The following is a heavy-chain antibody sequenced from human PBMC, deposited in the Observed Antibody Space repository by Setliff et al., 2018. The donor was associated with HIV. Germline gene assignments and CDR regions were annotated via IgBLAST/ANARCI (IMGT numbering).Heavy chain of an antibody. Sequence: LRLSCAASGFIFSRYWMSWVRQAPGKGLEWVASIKQDGSEKYYVDSVKGRFTISRDDAKNSLYLQMNSLRAEDTAVYYCAREWNYGVVPKGDDAFDIWGRGTMVTVSS. J-gene: IGHJ3*02. D-gene: IGHD3-3*01. CDR1: GFIFSRYW. V-gene: IGHV3-7*01. CDR3: AREWNYGVVPKGDDAFDI. CDR2: IKQDGSEK.